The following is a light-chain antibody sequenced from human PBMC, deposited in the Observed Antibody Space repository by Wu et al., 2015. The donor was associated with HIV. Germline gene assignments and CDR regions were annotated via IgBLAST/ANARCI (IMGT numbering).Light chain of an antibody. CDR1: HSISSW. J-gene: IGKJ1*01. Sequence: DIQMTQSPSTLSASVGDRVTITCRASHSISSWLAWYQHKPGKAPKLLIYKASSLESGVPSRFSGSGSGTEFTLTISSLQPDDFATYYCQQYNSDSWTFGQGTKVEIK. CDR2: KAS. CDR3: QQYNSDSWT. V-gene: IGKV1-5*03.